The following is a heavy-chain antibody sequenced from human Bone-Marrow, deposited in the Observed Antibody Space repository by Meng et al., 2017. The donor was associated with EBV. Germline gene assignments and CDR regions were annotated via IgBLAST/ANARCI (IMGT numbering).Heavy chain of an antibody. D-gene: IGHD6-19*01. V-gene: IGHV1-3*01. CDR2: INPGNGNT. Sequence: QVQLGQSGAEVRKPGASVKVSCKASGYTFTNYAMHWVRQAPGQRLEWMGWINPGNGNTKYSQKFQGRASITRDISASIVYMELTGLRSEDTAVYYCATEPGYSSGWGQGTLVTVSS. CDR3: ATEPGYSSG. CDR1: GYTFTNYA. J-gene: IGHJ4*02.